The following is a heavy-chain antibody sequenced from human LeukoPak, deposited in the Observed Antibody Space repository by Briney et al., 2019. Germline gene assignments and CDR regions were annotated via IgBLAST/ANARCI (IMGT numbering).Heavy chain of an antibody. CDR1: GYTFTTYY. D-gene: IGHD6-13*01. CDR2: INPSGGST. V-gene: IGHV1-46*01. Sequence: ASVKVSCKASGYTFTTYYMLWVRQAPGQGLEWMGIINPSGGSTSYAQEFQARVTMTRDTSTSTVYMELSSLRSEDTAVYCGARARAAADDYWGQGTLVTVSS. CDR3: ARARAAADDY. J-gene: IGHJ4*02.